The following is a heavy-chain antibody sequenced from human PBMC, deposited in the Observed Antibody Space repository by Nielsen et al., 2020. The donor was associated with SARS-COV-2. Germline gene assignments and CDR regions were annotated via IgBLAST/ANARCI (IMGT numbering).Heavy chain of an antibody. CDR2: IYYSGRT. J-gene: IGHJ4*02. D-gene: IGHD2/OR15-2a*01. CDR3: ASFPALNNYSDS. Sequence: SETLSLTCTVSGGSISSSDSYWTWIRQPPGKGLEWIGYIYYSGRTFYSPSLKSRVIISLDTSKNQFSLKLPSVTAADTAVYYCASFPALNNYSDSWGQGTLVTVSS. CDR1: GGSISSSDSY. V-gene: IGHV4-30-4*01.